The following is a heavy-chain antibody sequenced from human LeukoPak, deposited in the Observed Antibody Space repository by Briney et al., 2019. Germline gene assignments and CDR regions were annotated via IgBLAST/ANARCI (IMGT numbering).Heavy chain of an antibody. Sequence: SVKVSCKASGGTFSSYAISWVRQAPGQGLEWMGGIIPIFGTANYAQKFQGRVTITADESASTAHMELSSLRSEDTAVYYCARRGDGYNYDFWGQGTLVTVSS. D-gene: IGHD5-24*01. CDR2: IIPIFGTA. CDR1: GGTFSSYA. V-gene: IGHV1-69*13. CDR3: ARRGDGYNYDF. J-gene: IGHJ4*02.